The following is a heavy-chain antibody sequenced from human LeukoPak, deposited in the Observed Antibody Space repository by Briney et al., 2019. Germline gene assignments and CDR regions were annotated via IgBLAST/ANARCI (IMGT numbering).Heavy chain of an antibody. J-gene: IGHJ4*02. D-gene: IGHD2-8*02. Sequence: PGGSLRLSCAASGFTFSTYRMSWVRQAPGKGLEWVANIKQDGSEKHYVDSVRGRFTISRDNSKSTLSLQMNSLRAEDTAIYYCATYRQVLLPFESWGQGTLVTVSS. CDR1: GFTFSTYR. CDR3: ATYRQVLLPFES. V-gene: IGHV3-7*03. CDR2: IKQDGSEK.